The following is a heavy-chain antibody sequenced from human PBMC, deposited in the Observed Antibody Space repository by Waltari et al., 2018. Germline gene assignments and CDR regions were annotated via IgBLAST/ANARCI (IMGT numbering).Heavy chain of an antibody. J-gene: IGHJ4*02. CDR2: TNGDGSST. V-gene: IGHV3-74*01. CDR1: GFTFSSHW. D-gene: IGHD4-17*01. CDR3: SRDLQHGDFGRGRDY. Sequence: EVQLEESGGGLVQPGGSLRLSCAASGFTFSSHWMHWVRQAPGKGLVWVSRTNGDGSSTSYADSVKGRFTISRDNAKNTSYLQMNSLRAEDTAVYYCSRDLQHGDFGRGRDYWGQGTLVTVSS.